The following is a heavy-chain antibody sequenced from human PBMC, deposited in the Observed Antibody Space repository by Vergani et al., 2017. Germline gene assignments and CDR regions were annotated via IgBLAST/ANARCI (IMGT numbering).Heavy chain of an antibody. CDR2: IYYSGST. CDR3: ARRRLTVVRGVPVD. V-gene: IGHV4-39*01. CDR1: GGSISSSSYY. D-gene: IGHD3-10*01. Sequence: QLQLQESGPGLVKPSETLSLTCTVSGGSISSSSYYWGWIRQPPGKGLEWIGSIYYSGSTYYNPSLKSRVTISVDTSKNQFSLKLSSVTAADTAVYYCARRRLTVVRGVPVDWGQGTLVTVSS. J-gene: IGHJ4*02.